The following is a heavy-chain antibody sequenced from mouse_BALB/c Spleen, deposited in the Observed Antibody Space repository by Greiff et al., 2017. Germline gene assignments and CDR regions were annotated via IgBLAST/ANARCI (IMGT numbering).Heavy chain of an antibody. V-gene: IGHV1-52*01. J-gene: IGHJ1*01. D-gene: IGHD1-2*01. CDR1: GYTFTSYW. Sequence: QVQLQQPGAELVRPGASVKLSCKASGYTFTSYWMNWVKQRPEQGLEWIGRIDPYDSETHYNQKYKDKAILTVDKSSSTAYMQLSSLTSEDSAVYYCARRIFITTATRYWYFDVWGAGTTVTVSS. CDR3: ARRIFITTATRYWYFDV. CDR2: IDPYDSET.